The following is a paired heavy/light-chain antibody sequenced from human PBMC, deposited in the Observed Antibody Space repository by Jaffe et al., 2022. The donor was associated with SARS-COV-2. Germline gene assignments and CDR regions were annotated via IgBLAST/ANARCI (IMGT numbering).Heavy chain of an antibody. CDR3: ARHTGSKLPGYYYYGMDV. CDR1: GGSITSSSYY. V-gene: IGHV4-39*01. Sequence: QLQLQESGPGLVKPSATLSLTCSVSGGSITSSSYYWDWIRQPPGKGLEWIGSIYYSGNTYYNPSLKSRVSISVDTSKNQFSLKLSSVTAADTAVYYCARHTGSKLPGYYYYGMDVWGQGTTVTVSS. CDR2: IYYSGNT. J-gene: IGHJ6*02. D-gene: IGHD1-7*01.
Light chain of an antibody. Sequence: QSALTQPASVSGSPGQSIIISCTGTSSDVGNYNLVSWYQHHPGKAPKLMIYAVTKRPSGVSNRFSGSKSGNTASLTISGLQAEDEADYYCCSYAGSSTYVTFGGGTKLTVL. CDR3: CSYAGSSTYVT. J-gene: IGLJ2*01. V-gene: IGLV2-23*02. CDR2: AVT. CDR1: SSDVGNYNL.